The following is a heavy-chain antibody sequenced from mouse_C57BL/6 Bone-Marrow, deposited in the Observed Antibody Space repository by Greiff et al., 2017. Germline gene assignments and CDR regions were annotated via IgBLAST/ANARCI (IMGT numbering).Heavy chain of an antibody. CDR1: GYTFTSYW. CDR3: ARWDDCYYGGYWYFDV. V-gene: IGHV1-7*01. D-gene: IGHD2-3*01. CDR2: INPSSGYT. Sequence: VQLQQSGAELAKPGASVKLSCKASGYTFTSYWMHWVKQRPGQGLEWIGYINPSSGYTKYNQQFKDKATLTAAKSSSTAYMQLSSLTYEDSGVYYCARWDDCYYGGYWYFDVWGTGTTGTVSS. J-gene: IGHJ1*03.